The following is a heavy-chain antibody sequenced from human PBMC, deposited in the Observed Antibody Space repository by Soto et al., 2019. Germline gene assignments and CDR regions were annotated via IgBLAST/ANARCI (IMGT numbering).Heavy chain of an antibody. Sequence: QITLKESGPTLVKPTQTLTLTCTFSGFSLSTSGVGVGWIRQPPGKALEWLALIYWDDDKRYSPSLKRRLTITKYTSKNQVVLTMTNMDPVDTATYYCAHSGPYYGSGSYPDYWGQGTLVTVSS. V-gene: IGHV2-5*02. CDR3: AHSGPYYGSGSYPDY. J-gene: IGHJ4*02. CDR1: GFSLSTSGVG. D-gene: IGHD3-10*01. CDR2: IYWDDDK.